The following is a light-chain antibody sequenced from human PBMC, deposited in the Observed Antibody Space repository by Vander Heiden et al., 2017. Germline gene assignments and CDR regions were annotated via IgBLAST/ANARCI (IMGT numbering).Light chain of an antibody. CDR3: QQYWSPPYT. V-gene: IGKV4-1*01. CDR1: QSVLYNSNNKNY. CDR2: CAS. Sequence: DPVMTQSPDSLAVSLCARATINCKSSQSVLYNSNNKNYLTWYQQKPGQPPKLLIYCASTRESGVPDRFSGSGSGTDFTLTISSLQAEDVAISSCQQYWSPPYTFGQGTKLEIK. J-gene: IGKJ2*01.